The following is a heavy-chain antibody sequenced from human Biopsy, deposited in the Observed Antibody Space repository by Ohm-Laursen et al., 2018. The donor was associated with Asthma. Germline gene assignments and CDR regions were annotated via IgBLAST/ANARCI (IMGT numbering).Heavy chain of an antibody. CDR1: GGTFSTFG. J-gene: IGHJ4*02. D-gene: IGHD4-17*01. CDR3: ASDFPKDYVRYNFQF. CDR2: IIPFYGTA. V-gene: IGHV1-69*13. Sequence: GASVKVSCKASGGTFSTFGISWVRQAPGQGLEWMGRIIPFYGTATYAQNFQGRLTLTADESTSTAYMELSSLSSDDTAVYYCASDFPKDYVRYNFQFWSQGTLVTVSS.